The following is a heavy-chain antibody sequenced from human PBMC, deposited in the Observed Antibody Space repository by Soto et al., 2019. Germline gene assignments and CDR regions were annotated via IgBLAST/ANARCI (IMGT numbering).Heavy chain of an antibody. CDR3: ARTRDFWSGNDAFDI. Sequence: QVQLQESGPGLVKPSETLSLTCTVSGGSVSSGSYYWSWIRQPPGKGLEWIGYMYYSGSTNYNPSLKSRVTISLDTSKNQFSLKLSSVTAADTAMYFCARTRDFWSGNDAFDIWGQGTMVTVSS. J-gene: IGHJ3*02. D-gene: IGHD3-3*01. CDR1: GGSVSSGSYY. V-gene: IGHV4-61*01. CDR2: MYYSGST.